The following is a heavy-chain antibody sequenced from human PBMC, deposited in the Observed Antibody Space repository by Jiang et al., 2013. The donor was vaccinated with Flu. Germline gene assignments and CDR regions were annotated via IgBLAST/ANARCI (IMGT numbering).Heavy chain of an antibody. D-gene: IGHD4-17*01. Sequence: TLTCTFSGFSLSTSEETVGWIRQPPGKALEWLALVYWDDEKHFSPSLKSSLSITKDTSKNHVVLIMTNVDPVDTGTYYCAHRYGGYFDYWGQGNLVTVSS. CDR1: GFSLSTSEET. CDR2: VYWDDEK. CDR3: AHRYGGYFDY. V-gene: IGHV2-5*02. J-gene: IGHJ4*02.